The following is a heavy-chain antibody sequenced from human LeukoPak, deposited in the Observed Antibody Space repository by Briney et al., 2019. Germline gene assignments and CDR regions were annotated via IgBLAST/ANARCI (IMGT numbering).Heavy chain of an antibody. Sequence: GGSLRFPCAASGFDLSTYEMNWVRQAPGKGLEWIADITISGHTKNYADSVKGRFTISRDNARTSLYLQMNSLRVEDTGVYYCARGDPHADLWGQGTLVTVSS. J-gene: IGHJ5*02. V-gene: IGHV3-48*03. CDR2: ITISGHTK. CDR1: GFDLSTYE. CDR3: ARGDPHADL.